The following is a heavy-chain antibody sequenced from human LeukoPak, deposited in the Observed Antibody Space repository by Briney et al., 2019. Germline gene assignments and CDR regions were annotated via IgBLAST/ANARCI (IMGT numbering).Heavy chain of an antibody. CDR1: GFTFNSYT. CDR2: ISTSSNYI. CDR3: ARRADYGDHINY. Sequence: GGSLRLSCAASGFTFNSYTMNWVRQAPGKGLEWVSFISTSSNYIYYADSVKGRFTISRDNAKNALYLQMNSLRAEDTAMYYCARRADYGDHINYWGQGTLVTVSS. V-gene: IGHV3-21*04. D-gene: IGHD4-17*01. J-gene: IGHJ4*02.